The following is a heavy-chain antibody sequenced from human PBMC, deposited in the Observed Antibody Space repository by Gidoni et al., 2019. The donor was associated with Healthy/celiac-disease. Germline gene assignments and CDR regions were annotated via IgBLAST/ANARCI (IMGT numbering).Heavy chain of an antibody. Sequence: QVQLQQWGAGLLQPSETLSLTCAVYGGSFTGYYWSWIRQPPGKGLEWIGEINHSGSTNYNTSLKSRVTISVDTSKNQFSLKLSSVTAADTAVYYCARVGGGYSSSWYYFDYWGQGTLVTVSS. CDR2: INHSGST. D-gene: IGHD6-13*01. V-gene: IGHV4-34*01. CDR3: ARVGGGYSSSWYYFDY. J-gene: IGHJ4*02. CDR1: GGSFTGYY.